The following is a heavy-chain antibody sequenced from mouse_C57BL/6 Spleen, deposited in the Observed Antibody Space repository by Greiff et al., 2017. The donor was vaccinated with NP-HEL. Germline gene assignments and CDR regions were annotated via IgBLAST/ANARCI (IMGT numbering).Heavy chain of an antibody. Sequence: QVQLQQSGAELVKPGASVKMSCKASGYTFTSYWITWVKQRPGQGLEWIGDIYPGSGSTNYNETFKSKATLTVDTSSSTAYMQLSSLTSEDSAVYYCARIGGYYPFAYWGQGTLVTVSA. CDR3: ARIGGYYPFAY. CDR2: IYPGSGST. CDR1: GYTFTSYW. V-gene: IGHV1-55*01. J-gene: IGHJ3*01. D-gene: IGHD2-3*01.